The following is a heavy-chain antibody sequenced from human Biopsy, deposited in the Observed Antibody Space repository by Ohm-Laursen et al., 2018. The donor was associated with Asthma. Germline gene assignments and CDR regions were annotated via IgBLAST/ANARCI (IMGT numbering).Heavy chain of an antibody. CDR2: ISVYNGNT. J-gene: IGHJ6*02. D-gene: IGHD3-10*01. V-gene: IGHV1-18*01. CDR1: GYTFNSAG. Sequence: ASVKVSCKTSGYTFNSAGITWVRQAPGQGLEWMGWISVYNGNTKVAQKLQDRVTMITDTSTSTAYMELRSLRSDDTAVYFCARAVDYSHYYGIDVWGPGTLVTVSS. CDR3: ARAVDYSHYYGIDV.